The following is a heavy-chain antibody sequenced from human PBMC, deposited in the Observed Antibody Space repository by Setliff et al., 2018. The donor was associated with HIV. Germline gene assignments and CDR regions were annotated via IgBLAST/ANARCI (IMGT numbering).Heavy chain of an antibody. D-gene: IGHD1-26*01. J-gene: IGHJ4*02. Sequence: ASVKVSCKVSGYTLTDLSMHWVRQAPGKGLEWMGGFDPEHGETIYAQKFQGRVTMTQDTSTDTAYMDLSSLISEDTAVYYCASGSHGEGATEYWGLGTLVTVSS. CDR2: FDPEHGET. CDR3: ASGSHGEGATEY. CDR1: GYTLTDLS. V-gene: IGHV1-24*01.